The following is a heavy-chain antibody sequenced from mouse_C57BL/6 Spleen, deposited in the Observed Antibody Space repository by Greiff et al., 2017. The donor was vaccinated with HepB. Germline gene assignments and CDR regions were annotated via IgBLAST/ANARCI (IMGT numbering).Heavy chain of an antibody. Sequence: DVMLVESGGGLVQPGGSMKLSCAASGFTFSDAWMDWVRQSPEKGLEWVAEIRNKANNHATYYAESVKGRFTISRDDSKSSVYLQMNSLRAEDTGIYYCTRRDDYDGFDYWGQGTTLTVSS. D-gene: IGHD2-4*01. J-gene: IGHJ2*01. CDR1: GFTFSDAW. CDR2: IRNKANNHAT. V-gene: IGHV6-6*01. CDR3: TRRDDYDGFDY.